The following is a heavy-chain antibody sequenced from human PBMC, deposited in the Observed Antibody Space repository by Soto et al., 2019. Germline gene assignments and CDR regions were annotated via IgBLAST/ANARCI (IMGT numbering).Heavy chain of an antibody. CDR2: IYPGDSDT. Sequence: GESLKISCNGSGYSFTSYWIGWVRQMPGKGLEWMGIIYPGDSDTRYSPSFQGQVTISADKSISTAYLQWSSLKASDTAMYYCARHGDSNYAYYYYYMDVWGKGTTVTVSS. V-gene: IGHV5-51*01. J-gene: IGHJ6*03. D-gene: IGHD4-4*01. CDR3: ARHGDSNYAYYYYYMDV. CDR1: GYSFTSYW.